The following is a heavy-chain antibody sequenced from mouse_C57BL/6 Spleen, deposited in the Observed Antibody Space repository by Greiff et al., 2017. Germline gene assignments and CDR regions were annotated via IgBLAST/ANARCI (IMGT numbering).Heavy chain of an antibody. Sequence: EVQVVESGGGLVQPGGSMKLSCAASGFTFSDAWMDWVRQSPEKGLEWVAEIRNKANNHATYYAESVKGRFTISRDDSKSSVYLQMNSLRAEDTGIYYCTGDYETYAMDYWGQGTSVTVSS. CDR3: TGDYETYAMDY. J-gene: IGHJ4*01. D-gene: IGHD2-4*01. CDR1: GFTFSDAW. V-gene: IGHV6-6*01. CDR2: IRNKANNHAT.